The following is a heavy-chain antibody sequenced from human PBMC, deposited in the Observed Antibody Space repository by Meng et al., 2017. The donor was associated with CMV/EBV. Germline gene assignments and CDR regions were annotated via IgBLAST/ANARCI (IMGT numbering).Heavy chain of an antibody. V-gene: IGHV4-59*01. CDR3: ARGRITIFGVALGWFDP. D-gene: IGHD3-3*01. CDR1: GSISSSY. CDR2: IYYSGST. J-gene: IGHJ5*02. Sequence: GSISSSYWSWIRQPPGKGLEWIGYIYYSGSTNYNPSLKSRVTISVDTSKNQFSLKLSSVTAADTAVYYCARGRITIFGVALGWFDPWGQGTLVTVSS.